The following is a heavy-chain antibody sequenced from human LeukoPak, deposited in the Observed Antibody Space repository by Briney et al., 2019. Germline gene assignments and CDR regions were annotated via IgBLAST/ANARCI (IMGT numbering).Heavy chain of an antibody. D-gene: IGHD5-24*01. Sequence: SETLSLTCTVSGGSISSSSYYWGWIRQPPGKELEWIGSSYYSGSTYYNPSLKSRVTISVDTSKNQFSLKLSSVTAADTAVYYCARAWAVEISYYFDYSGQGTLVTVSS. CDR2: SYYSGST. J-gene: IGHJ4*02. CDR1: GGSISSSSYY. CDR3: ARAWAVEISYYFDY. V-gene: IGHV4-39*07.